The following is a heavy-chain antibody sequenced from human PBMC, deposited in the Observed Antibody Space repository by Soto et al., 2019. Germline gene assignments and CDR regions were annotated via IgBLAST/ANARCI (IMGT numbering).Heavy chain of an antibody. CDR3: AREPPSYRQAPVSWFDP. CDR1: GDSVSSNSAA. D-gene: IGHD1-26*01. V-gene: IGHV6-1*01. CDR2: TYYRSKWYN. Sequence: SQTLSLTCAISGDSVSSNSAALNLIRQSPSRGLEWLGRTYYRSKWYNDYAVSVKSRITINPDTSKNQFSLQLNSVTPEDTAVYYCAREPPSYRQAPVSWFDPWGQGTLV. J-gene: IGHJ5*02.